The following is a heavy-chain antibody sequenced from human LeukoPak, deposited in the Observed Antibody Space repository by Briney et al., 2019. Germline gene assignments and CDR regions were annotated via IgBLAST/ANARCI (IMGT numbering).Heavy chain of an antibody. CDR2: ISSSSSYI. J-gene: IGHJ4*02. Sequence: NSGGSLRLSCAASGFTFSSYSMNWVRQAPGKGLEWVSSISSSSSYIYYADSVKGRFTISRDNAKNSLYLQMNSLGAEDTAVYYCARDDYCSGGSCATAFDYWGQGTLVTVSS. CDR3: ARDDYCSGGSCATAFDY. CDR1: GFTFSSYS. V-gene: IGHV3-21*01. D-gene: IGHD2-15*01.